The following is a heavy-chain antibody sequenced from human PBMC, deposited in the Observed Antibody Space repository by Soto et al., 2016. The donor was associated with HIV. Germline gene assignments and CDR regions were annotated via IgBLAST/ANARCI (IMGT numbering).Heavy chain of an antibody. CDR2: ISSSSSYT. J-gene: IGHJ5*02. CDR3: AREVSGRHNYYGSGSLNWFDP. CDR1: GFTFSDYY. Sequence: QVQLVESGGGLVKPGGSLRLSCAASGFTFSDYYMSWIRQAPGKGLEWVSYISSSSSYTNYADSVKGRFTISRDNAKNSLYLQMNSLRAEDTAVYYCAREVSGRHNYYGSGSLNWFDPWGQGTLVTVSS. V-gene: IGHV3-11*05. D-gene: IGHD3-10*01.